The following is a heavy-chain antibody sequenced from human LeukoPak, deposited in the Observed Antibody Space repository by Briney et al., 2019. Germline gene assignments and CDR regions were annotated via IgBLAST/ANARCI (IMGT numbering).Heavy chain of an antibody. V-gene: IGHV3-21*01. CDR1: GLTFRSFT. CDR3: AREIAVAGRGDY. CDR2: IRSDSAYM. J-gene: IGHJ4*02. D-gene: IGHD6-19*01. Sequence: GGSLRLSCAASGLTFRSFTLHWVRQAPARGLAGVSSIRSDSAYMYYADSVRGRFTVSRDNANNSRYLQMSSLRADDTAGYYCAREIAVAGRGDYWGQGTLVTVSS.